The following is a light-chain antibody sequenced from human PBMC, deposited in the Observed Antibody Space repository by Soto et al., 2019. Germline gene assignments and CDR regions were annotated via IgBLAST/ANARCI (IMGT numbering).Light chain of an antibody. CDR3: QQYYSYPRT. J-gene: IGKJ1*01. Sequence: AIRMPESQSSLSASTVDRANITGRSSQGISTYLAWSQQKPGQASKLLIYAASTLQSGVPSRFSGSGSGTDFTLTISCLQSEDFATYYCQQYYSYPRTFGKGTPV. V-gene: IGKV1-8*01. CDR2: AAS. CDR1: QGISTY.